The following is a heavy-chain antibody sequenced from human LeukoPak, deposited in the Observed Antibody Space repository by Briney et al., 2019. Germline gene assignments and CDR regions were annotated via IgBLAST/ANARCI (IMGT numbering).Heavy chain of an antibody. Sequence: GASVKVSCKASGYTFTSYDINWVRQATGQGLEWMGWMNPNSGNTGYAQKFQGRVTMTRNTSISTAYVELSSLRSEDTAVYYCARPPNCSSTSCYGYYYGMDVWGQGTTVTVSS. D-gene: IGHD2-2*01. V-gene: IGHV1-8*01. CDR3: ARPPNCSSTSCYGYYYGMDV. CDR1: GYTFTSYD. J-gene: IGHJ6*02. CDR2: MNPNSGNT.